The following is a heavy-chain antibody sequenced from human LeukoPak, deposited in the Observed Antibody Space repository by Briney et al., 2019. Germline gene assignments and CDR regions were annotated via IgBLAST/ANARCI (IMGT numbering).Heavy chain of an antibody. J-gene: IGHJ5*02. Sequence: GGSLRLSCAASGFTFSSYEMNWVRQAPGKGLEWVPYISSSGSTIYYADSVKGRFTISRDNAKNSLYLQMNSLRAEDTAVYYCARSITMVRGERFFGPWGQGTLVTVSS. CDR3: ARSITMVRGERFFGP. V-gene: IGHV3-48*03. CDR2: ISSSGSTI. CDR1: GFTFSSYE. D-gene: IGHD3-10*01.